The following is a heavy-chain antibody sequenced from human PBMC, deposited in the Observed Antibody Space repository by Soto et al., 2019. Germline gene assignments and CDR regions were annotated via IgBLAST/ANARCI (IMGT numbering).Heavy chain of an antibody. J-gene: IGHJ4*02. D-gene: IGHD1-26*01. CDR1: AYTFTSYG. CDR2: ISAYNGNS. CDR3: ARGKWELFDY. Sequence: ASVKVSCKASAYTFTSYGITWVRQAPGQGLEWVGWISAYNGNSNYAQKYEGRVTMTTDTSTSTAYMELSSLRSEDTAVYYCARGKWELFDYWGQGTLVTVSS. V-gene: IGHV1-18*04.